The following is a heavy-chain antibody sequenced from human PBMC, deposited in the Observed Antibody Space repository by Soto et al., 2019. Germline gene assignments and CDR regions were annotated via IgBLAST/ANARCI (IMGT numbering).Heavy chain of an antibody. CDR3: ARDGGAATFDY. J-gene: IGHJ4*02. Sequence: QVQLVQSGAEVKKPGSSVKVSCKAFGGTFSSYAINWIRQAPGQGLEWMGGIIPIFGTTTYAQRFQARVTITADESTSTAYMELSSLRSEDTALYYCARDGGAATFDYWGQGTLVNVSS. CDR1: GGTFSSYA. D-gene: IGHD1-26*01. CDR2: IIPIFGTT. V-gene: IGHV1-69*12.